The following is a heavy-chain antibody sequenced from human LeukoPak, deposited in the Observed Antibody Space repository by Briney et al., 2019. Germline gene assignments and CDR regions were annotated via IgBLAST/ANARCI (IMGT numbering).Heavy chain of an antibody. CDR2: IKQDGSEK. Sequence: GGSLRLSCAASGFTFSSYWMSWVRQAPGKGLEWVANIKQDGSEKYYVDSVKGRFTISRDNAKNSLFLQMNSLRAEDTAVYYCARAESYYGIWFDPWGQGTLVSVSS. CDR1: GFTFSSYW. D-gene: IGHD1-26*01. CDR3: ARAESYYGIWFDP. J-gene: IGHJ5*02. V-gene: IGHV3-7*01.